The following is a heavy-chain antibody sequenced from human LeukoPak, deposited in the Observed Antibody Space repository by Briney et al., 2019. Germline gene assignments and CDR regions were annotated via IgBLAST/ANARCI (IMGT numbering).Heavy chain of an antibody. CDR3: ARSSGEWELLGC. D-gene: IGHD1-26*01. V-gene: IGHV4-59*02. Sequence: SETLSLTCSVSGGSVTSYYWSWIRQPPGKGLEWIGFMFNSGGTNYNPSLKSRVTISVDTSKNQFSLNLRSVTAADTAVYYFARSSGEWELLGCWGQGTLVTVSS. CDR1: GGSVTSYY. CDR2: MFNSGGT. J-gene: IGHJ4*02.